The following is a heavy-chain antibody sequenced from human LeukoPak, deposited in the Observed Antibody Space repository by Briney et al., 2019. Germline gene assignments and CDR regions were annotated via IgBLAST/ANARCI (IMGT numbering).Heavy chain of an antibody. D-gene: IGHD4-17*01. CDR3: ARDPNGDYVGASDF. V-gene: IGHV3-23*01. CDR1: GFTFSNYA. CDR2: IKGSGVGT. Sequence: GGSLRLSCAASGFTFSNYAMMWVRQAPGKGLEWVSAIKGSGVGTEYANSVRGRFTTSRDNSKNTQYLQMNNLRAEDTAVYYCARDPNGDYVGASDFWGQGTMVTVS. J-gene: IGHJ3*01.